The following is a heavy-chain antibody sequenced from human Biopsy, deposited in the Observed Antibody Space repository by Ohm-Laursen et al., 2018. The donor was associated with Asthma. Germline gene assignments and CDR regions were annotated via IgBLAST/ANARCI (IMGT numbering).Heavy chain of an antibody. CDR1: GGAIRTSGYY. V-gene: IGHV4-39*01. Sequence: PSGTLSLTCSVSGGAIRTSGYYWGWIRQPPGKGLEWIGSMYYSGSAYYNPSLESRVTISVDTSKNQFSLKLSSVTAADTAVYFCARHQEAASYHYDGSIAYWGQGIPVTVSS. J-gene: IGHJ4*02. CDR2: MYYSGSA. D-gene: IGHD3-22*01. CDR3: ARHQEAASYHYDGSIAY.